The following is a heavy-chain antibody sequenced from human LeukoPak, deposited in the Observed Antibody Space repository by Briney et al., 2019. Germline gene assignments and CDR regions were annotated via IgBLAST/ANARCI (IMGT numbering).Heavy chain of an antibody. CDR2: ISGSGGST. CDR1: GFTVSSYA. CDR3: AKVTDHYGSGSSH. V-gene: IGHV3-23*01. D-gene: IGHD3-10*01. J-gene: IGHJ4*02. Sequence: GGSLRLSCAASGFTVSSYAMSWVRQAPGKGLEWVSAISGSGGSTYYADSVKGRFTISRDNYENTLFVQMNSLRAEDTAVYYCAKVTDHYGSGSSHWGQGTLVTVSS.